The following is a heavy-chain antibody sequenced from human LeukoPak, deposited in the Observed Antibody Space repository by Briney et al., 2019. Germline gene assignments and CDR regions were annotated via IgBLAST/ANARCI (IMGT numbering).Heavy chain of an antibody. D-gene: IGHD3-3*01. CDR1: GFTFSSYA. V-gene: IGHV3-23*01. J-gene: IGHJ4*02. CDR3: AKSQIFGVVPFDY. CDR2: ISGSGGST. Sequence: QPGGYLRLSCAASGFTFSSYAMSWVRQAPGKGLEWVSAISGSGGSTYYADSVKGRFTISRDNSKNTLYLQMNSLRAEDTAVYYCAKSQIFGVVPFDYWGQGTLVTVSS.